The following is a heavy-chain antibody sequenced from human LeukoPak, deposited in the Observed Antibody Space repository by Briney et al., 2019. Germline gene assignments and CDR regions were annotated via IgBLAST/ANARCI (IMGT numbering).Heavy chain of an antibody. CDR3: ARGPTISETGYFDY. J-gene: IGHJ4*03. CDR1: GGSFSTYY. V-gene: IGHV4-34*01. CDR2: INHRGDT. D-gene: IGHD1-1*01. Sequence: SETLSLTCAVYGGSFSTYYWSWIRQSPGKGLEWIAEINHRGDTDYNPSVKSRVTISVDTSKNQFSLKITSLTAADTAVYYCARGPTISETGYFDYWGQGTLVTVSS.